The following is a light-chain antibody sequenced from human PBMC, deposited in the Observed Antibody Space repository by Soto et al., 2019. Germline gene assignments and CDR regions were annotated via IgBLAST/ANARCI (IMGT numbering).Light chain of an antibody. Sequence: EIVLTQSPGTLSLSPGERATLSCRASQSVSSSYLAWYQQKPGQAPRLLIYGASSRATGIQDRFSGSGSGTDFTLTISRLEPEDFAVYDCQQYGSSPLTFGGGTKVEIK. J-gene: IGKJ4*01. CDR2: GAS. V-gene: IGKV3-20*01. CDR3: QQYGSSPLT. CDR1: QSVSSSY.